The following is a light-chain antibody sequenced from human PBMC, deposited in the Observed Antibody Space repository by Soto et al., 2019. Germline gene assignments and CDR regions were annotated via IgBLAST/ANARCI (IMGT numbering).Light chain of an antibody. Sequence: EIVMTQSPVTLSVSPGERATLSCRSSQSVTNSYLAWYQQKPGQAPRLLIFGASTRAAGIPARFSGSGSGTEFTLTISSLQSEDFAVYYCQQYASSTGTFGQGTKVDI. CDR1: QSVTNSY. V-gene: IGKV3-15*01. J-gene: IGKJ1*01. CDR2: GAS. CDR3: QQYASSTGT.